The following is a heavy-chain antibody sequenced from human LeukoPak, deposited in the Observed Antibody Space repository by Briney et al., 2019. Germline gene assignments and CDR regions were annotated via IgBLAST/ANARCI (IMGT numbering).Heavy chain of an antibody. CDR2: IYYSGST. J-gene: IGHJ5*02. V-gene: IGHV4-59*08. Sequence: SETLSLTCTVSGGSISGYYWSWIRQPPGKGLEWIGYIYYSGSTNYNPSLKSRVTISVDTSKAQFSLKLSSVTAADTAVHYCAKRGSYGEIDPWGQGTLDTVSS. D-gene: IGHD4-17*01. CDR1: GGSISGYY. CDR3: AKRGSYGEIDP.